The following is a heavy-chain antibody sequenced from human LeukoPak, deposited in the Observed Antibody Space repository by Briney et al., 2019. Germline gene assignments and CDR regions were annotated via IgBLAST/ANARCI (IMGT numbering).Heavy chain of an antibody. V-gene: IGHV4-34*01. J-gene: IGHJ5*02. Sequence: PSETLSLTCAVYGGSFSGYYWSWLRQPPGKGLEWIGDINHSGSTNYNPSLKSRVTISVDTSKNHFSLKLSSVTAADTAVYYCARLDIVVVPAAILGWFDPWGQGTLVTVSS. CDR2: INHSGST. CDR1: GGSFSGYY. CDR3: ARLDIVVVPAAILGWFDP. D-gene: IGHD2-2*03.